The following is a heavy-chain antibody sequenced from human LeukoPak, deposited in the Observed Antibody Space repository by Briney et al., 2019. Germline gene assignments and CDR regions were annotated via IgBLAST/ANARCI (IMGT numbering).Heavy chain of an antibody. D-gene: IGHD3-10*01. J-gene: IGHJ4*02. Sequence: GGSLRLSCAASGFTFSSYAMNWVRQAPGKGLEWVSYISNTGSVIYYADSVKGRFTISRDNAKNSLYLQMNSLRAEDTAVYYCARAPVWFGEWLFDYWGQGTLVIVSS. V-gene: IGHV3-48*04. CDR1: GFTFSSYA. CDR2: ISNTGSVI. CDR3: ARAPVWFGEWLFDY.